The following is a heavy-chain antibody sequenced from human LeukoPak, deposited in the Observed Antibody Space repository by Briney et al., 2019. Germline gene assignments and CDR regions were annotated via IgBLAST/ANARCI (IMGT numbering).Heavy chain of an antibody. V-gene: IGHV3-30*01. CDR2: ISKVGSYE. CDR1: GFTFSSYA. CDR3: AREAYYGSGRSRQPSPV. D-gene: IGHD3-10*01. Sequence: HPGGSLRLSCAASGFTFSSYAMYWVRQAPGRGLDWVALISKVGSYEQLADSVKGRFTISSDNSRDPLYLQMNSLRPEDTAVYYCAREAYYGSGRSRQPSPVWGQGTLVTVFS. J-gene: IGHJ4*02.